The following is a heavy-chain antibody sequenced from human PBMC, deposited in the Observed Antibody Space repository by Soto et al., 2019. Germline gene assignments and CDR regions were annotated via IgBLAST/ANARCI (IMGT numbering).Heavy chain of an antibody. V-gene: IGHV4-34*01. J-gene: IGHJ4*02. CDR3: ARGLFSETHYSGGWYFFDY. CDR2: INDGGSA. CDR1: GGSFSGYS. Sequence: SETLSLTCAVYGGSFSGYSWTWIRLSPGKGLEWIGQINDGGSANYNPSLKSRVTISVDTSNNEFFLELSSVTAADTAVYYCARGLFSETHYSGGWYFFDYWGQGTLVTVS. D-gene: IGHD1-26*01.